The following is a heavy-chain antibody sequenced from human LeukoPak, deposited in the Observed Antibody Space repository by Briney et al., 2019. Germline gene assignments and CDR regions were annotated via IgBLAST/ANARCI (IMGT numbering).Heavy chain of an antibody. J-gene: IGHJ3*02. CDR3: TRDVEGGTFDI. CDR1: GFAFSRFW. V-gene: IGHV3-7*05. D-gene: IGHD3-16*01. CDR2: IDQSGGRN. Sequence: GGSLRLSCAASGFAFSRFWMNWVRRAPGRGLEWVANIDQSGGRNNYVDSVKGRFTISRDNAKNSLFLEMSSLRADDTAVYFCTRDVEGGTFDIWGQGTTVTVSS.